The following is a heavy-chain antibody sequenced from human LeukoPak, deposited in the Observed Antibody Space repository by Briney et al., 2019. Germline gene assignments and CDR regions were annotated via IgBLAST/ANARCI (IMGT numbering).Heavy chain of an antibody. Sequence: PSETLSLTCSVSGVSISSYGYYWSWIRQHPGKGPEWIGYIFSNGSTYYNPSLQSRVTISIDASKTHFSLKLTSVTAADTAVYFCARDFHGAWYFDLWGRGTLVTVSS. CDR3: ARDFHGAWYFDL. J-gene: IGHJ2*01. D-gene: IGHD4-17*01. CDR1: GVSISSYGYY. V-gene: IGHV4-31*03. CDR2: IFSNGST.